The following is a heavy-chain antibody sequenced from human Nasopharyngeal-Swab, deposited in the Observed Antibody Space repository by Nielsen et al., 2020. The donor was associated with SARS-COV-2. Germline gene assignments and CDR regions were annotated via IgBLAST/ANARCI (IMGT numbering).Heavy chain of an antibody. CDR1: GFTFSDYY. Sequence: GGSLRLSCAASGFTFSDYYMSWIRQAPGKGLEWISYISSSGSLTHYADSVKGRFTISRDNAQNSLHLQIDALRADDSAVYYCVREYSSSWYLDFWGQGTLVTVSS. D-gene: IGHD6-13*01. CDR2: ISSSGSLT. CDR3: VREYSSSWYLDF. V-gene: IGHV3-11*01. J-gene: IGHJ4*02.